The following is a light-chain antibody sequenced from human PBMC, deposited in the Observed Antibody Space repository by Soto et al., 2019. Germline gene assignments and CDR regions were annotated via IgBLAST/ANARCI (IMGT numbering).Light chain of an antibody. V-gene: IGKV1-6*01. Sequence: IQMTQTPPSLSASVGDGVTITCRASQGIRNDLGWYQQKQGKAPKPMIYAASSLQSGVPSRFSGSGSGTDCNLAISSLQSEDVAPYYCLQDYNYPWTLGQGTKVDIK. J-gene: IGKJ1*01. CDR3: LQDYNYPWT. CDR2: AAS. CDR1: QGIRND.